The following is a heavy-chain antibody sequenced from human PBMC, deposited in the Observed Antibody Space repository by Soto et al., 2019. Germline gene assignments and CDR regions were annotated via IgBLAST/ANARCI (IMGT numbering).Heavy chain of an antibody. CDR2: ISWNSGSI. J-gene: IGHJ4*02. D-gene: IGHD3-3*01. Sequence: EVQLVESGGGLVQPGRSLRLSCAASGFTFDDYAMHWVRQAPGKGLEWVSGISWNSGSIGYADSVKGRFTISRDNAKNSLYLQMNSLRAEDTALYYCAKDFAQGSYYDFWSGYLDYWGQGTLVTVFS. CDR1: GFTFDDYA. CDR3: AKDFAQGSYYDFWSGYLDY. V-gene: IGHV3-9*01.